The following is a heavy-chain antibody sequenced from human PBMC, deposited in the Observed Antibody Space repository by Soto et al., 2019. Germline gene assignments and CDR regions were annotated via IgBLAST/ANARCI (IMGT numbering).Heavy chain of an antibody. V-gene: IGHV3-33*01. D-gene: IGHD3-22*01. CDR3: ARDLRITGFGTSYSYYYDMDV. CDR1: GFTFSNYD. CDR2: IWYDGSKK. J-gene: IGHJ6*02. Sequence: GGSLRLSCAASGFTFSNYDMHWVRQAPGKGLEWVAVIWYDGSKKYFIDSVKGRFTISRDNSKNTLYLQMNSLRAEDTAVYYCARDLRITGFGTSYSYYYDMDVWGQGTTVTVSS.